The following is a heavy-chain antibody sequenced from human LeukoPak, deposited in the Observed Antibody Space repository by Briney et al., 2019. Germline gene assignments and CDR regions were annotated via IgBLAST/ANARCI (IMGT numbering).Heavy chain of an antibody. D-gene: IGHD6-13*01. CDR2: ISYSSSYI. V-gene: IGHV3-21*06. CDR1: GFTFSSYS. CDR3: ARVLSNYYYMDV. J-gene: IGHJ6*03. Sequence: GGSLRLSCAASGFTFSSYSMNWVRQAPGKGLEWVSFISYSSSYIYSADSVKGRFTISRDNAKNSLYLQMNSLRVEDTAVYYCARVLSNYYYMDVWGKGTTVTVSS.